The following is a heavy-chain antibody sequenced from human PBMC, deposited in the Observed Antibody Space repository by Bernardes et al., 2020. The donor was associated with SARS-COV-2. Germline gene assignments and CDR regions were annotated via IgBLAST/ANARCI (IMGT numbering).Heavy chain of an antibody. CDR2: IIPHTGVA. CDR3: AKEPLRTGPLTY. V-gene: IGHV1-69*10. CDR1: RYTSSTYA. J-gene: IGHJ4*02. Sequence: SVKVSCKASRYTSSTYAFSWVRQAPGQGPEWMGWIIPHTGVADFAQTFHGRLSFTADASTSTYYMELTNLKSADTAVYFCAKEPLRTGPLTYWGQGTLVTVSS.